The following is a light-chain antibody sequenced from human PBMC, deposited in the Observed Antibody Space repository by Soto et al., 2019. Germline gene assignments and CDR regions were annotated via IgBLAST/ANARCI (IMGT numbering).Light chain of an antibody. Sequence: DIRMDQCPSSLYASXGDRDTIDSPSRLSINRYLHRYQQRPGKGSKLLXXDDSSLQSGVQSRFIGSGSGKDFTLIISSLQSEEFAVYYCNQYNNWPPWTFGQGTKVDI. J-gene: IGKJ1*01. CDR2: DDS. CDR3: NQYNNWPPWT. V-gene: IGKV1-39*01. CDR1: LSINRY.